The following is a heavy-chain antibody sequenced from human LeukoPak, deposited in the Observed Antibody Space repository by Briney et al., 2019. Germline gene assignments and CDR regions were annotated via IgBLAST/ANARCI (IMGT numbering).Heavy chain of an antibody. CDR3: AKDGVSIVVVVAATDAFDI. J-gene: IGHJ3*02. CDR1: GFTFSSYA. V-gene: IGHV3-23*01. CDR2: ISGSGGST. Sequence: GGSLRLSCAASGFTFSSYAMSWVRQAPGKGLEWVSAISGSGGSTYYADSVKGRFTISRDNSKNTLYLQMNSLRAEDTAVYYCAKDGVSIVVVVAATDAFDIWGRGTMVTVSS. D-gene: IGHD2-15*01.